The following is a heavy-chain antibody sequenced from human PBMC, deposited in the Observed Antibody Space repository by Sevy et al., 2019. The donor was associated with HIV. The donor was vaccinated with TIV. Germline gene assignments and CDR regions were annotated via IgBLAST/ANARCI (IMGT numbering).Heavy chain of an antibody. V-gene: IGHV1-24*01. Sequence: ASVKVSCKVSGYTLTELSMHWVRHAPGKGLEWMGGFDREDGETIYAQKFQGRVTMTEDTSTDTAYMELSSLRSADTAVYYCATGGRGDYYYYYMDVWGKGTTVTVSS. CDR2: FDREDGET. CDR1: GYTLTELS. CDR3: ATGGRGDYYYYYMDV. D-gene: IGHD2-15*01. J-gene: IGHJ6*03.